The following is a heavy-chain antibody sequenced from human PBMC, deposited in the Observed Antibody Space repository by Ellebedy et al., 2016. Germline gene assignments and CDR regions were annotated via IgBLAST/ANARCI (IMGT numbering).Heavy chain of an antibody. D-gene: IGHD1-26*01. CDR3: SRDNGIQSGSYCDY. V-gene: IGHV1-18*01. J-gene: IGHJ4*02. CDR1: GYTFTNYG. Sequence: ASVKVSCKASGYTFTNYGINWVRQAPGQGLEWMGWISAYNGNTNYAQKLQGRVTMTTDTSTSTAYMELRSLRSDDTAVYYCSRDNGIQSGSYCDYWGQGTLVTVSS. CDR2: ISAYNGNT.